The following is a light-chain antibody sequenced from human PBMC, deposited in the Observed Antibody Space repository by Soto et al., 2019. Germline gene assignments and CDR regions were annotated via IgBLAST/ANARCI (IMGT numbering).Light chain of an antibody. V-gene: IGLV2-11*01. CDR2: DVR. Sequence: QSALTQPRSVSGSPGQSVTISCTGTSNDVGGYNFVSWYHQHPGNVPKPLIYDVRRRPSGVPDRLSGAKSGNTASLTISGLQTEDPADYYCSSYAGSYTLVFGGGTKLTVL. CDR1: SNDVGGYNF. CDR3: SSYAGSYTLV. J-gene: IGLJ2*01.